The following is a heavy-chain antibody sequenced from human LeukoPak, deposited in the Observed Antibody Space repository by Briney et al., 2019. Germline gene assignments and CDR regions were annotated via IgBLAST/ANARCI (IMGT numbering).Heavy chain of an antibody. CDR2: INHSGST. CDR3: ARGSRWFDP. CDR1: GGSFSGYY. D-gene: IGHD2-21*02. Sequence: SETLSLTCAVYGGSFSGYYWSWIRQPPGEGLEWIGEINHSGSTNYNPSLKSRVTISVDTSKNQFSLKLSSVTAADTAVYYCARGSRWFDPWGQGTLVTVSS. V-gene: IGHV4-34*01. J-gene: IGHJ5*02.